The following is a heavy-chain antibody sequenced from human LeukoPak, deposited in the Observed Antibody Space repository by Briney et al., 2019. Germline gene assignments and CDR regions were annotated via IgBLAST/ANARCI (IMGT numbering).Heavy chain of an antibody. J-gene: IGHJ4*02. CDR2: ISYDGSNK. CDR3: AKDLSATVAGTGQNYFDY. CDR1: GFTFSRYG. D-gene: IGHD6-19*01. Sequence: PGGSLRLSCAASGFTFSRYGMHWVRQAPGKGLEWVAVISYDGSNKFYADSVKGRFTISRDSPKNTLYLQMNSLRAEDTAVYYCAKDLSATVAGTGQNYFDYWGQGTLVTVSS. V-gene: IGHV3-30*18.